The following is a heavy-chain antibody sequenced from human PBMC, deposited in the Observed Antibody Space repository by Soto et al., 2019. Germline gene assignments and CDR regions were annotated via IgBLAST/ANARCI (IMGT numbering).Heavy chain of an antibody. D-gene: IGHD2-21*02. CDR2: IYNSGNT. V-gene: IGHV4-59*01. CDR1: GVSFSSYY. J-gene: IGHJ6*02. CDR3: GRSGGDGPWRGGRRHSDFYMDV. Sequence: SETLSLTCTVSGVSFSSYYWTWVRQPPGKGLEWIGNIYNSGNTNYNPALKSRVGISIDTSKKQFSLKLTSVTAADTAVYFCGRSGGDGPWRGGRRHSDFYMDVWGPGTTVTVSS.